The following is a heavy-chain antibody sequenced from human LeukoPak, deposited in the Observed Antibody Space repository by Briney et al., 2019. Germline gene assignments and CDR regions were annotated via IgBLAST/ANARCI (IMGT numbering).Heavy chain of an antibody. J-gene: IGHJ6*02. Sequence: GGSLRLSCAASGFTFSSYAMTWVRQAPGKGLEWVSSINGGGGNTYYANSVKGRFTISRDNSKNTLYLQMNCLRAEDTAKYYCTKDYCGKFCSAVWGQGTTVTVSS. D-gene: IGHD3-9*01. CDR1: GFTFSSYA. CDR3: TKDYCGKFCSAV. V-gene: IGHV3-23*01. CDR2: INGGGGNT.